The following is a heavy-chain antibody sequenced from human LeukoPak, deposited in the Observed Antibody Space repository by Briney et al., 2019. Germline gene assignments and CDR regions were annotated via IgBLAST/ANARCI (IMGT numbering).Heavy chain of an antibody. Sequence: SETLSLTCTVSGASITSYYWTWIRQPPGKGLEWIGYIYSSANRDLNPSLKSRVTISVDASKSQVSLKLFSVTASDTALYYCARSPFAAGVGATSWYFDLWGRGTLVTVSS. CDR2: IYSSANR. J-gene: IGHJ2*01. D-gene: IGHD1-26*01. CDR1: GASITSYY. V-gene: IGHV4-4*08. CDR3: ARSPFAAGVGATSWYFDL.